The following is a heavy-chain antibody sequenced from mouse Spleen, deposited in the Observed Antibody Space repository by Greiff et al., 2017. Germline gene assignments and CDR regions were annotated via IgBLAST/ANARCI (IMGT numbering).Heavy chain of an antibody. Sequence: VQLVESGAELVRPGTSVKMSCKASGYTFTNYWIGWAKQRPGHGLEWIGDIYPGGGYTNYNEKFKGKATLTADKSSSTAYMQFSSLTSEDSAIYYCARRGDSYAMDYWGQGTSVTVSS. CDR2: IYPGGGYT. J-gene: IGHJ4*01. CDR1: GYTFTNYW. CDR3: ARRGDSYAMDY. V-gene: IGHV1-63*01. D-gene: IGHD2-13*01.